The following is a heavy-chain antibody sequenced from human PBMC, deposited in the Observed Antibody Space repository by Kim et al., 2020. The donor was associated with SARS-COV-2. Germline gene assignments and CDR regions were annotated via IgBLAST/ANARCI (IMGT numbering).Heavy chain of an antibody. CDR2: IIPIFGTA. CDR1: GGTFSSYA. D-gene: IGHD2-15*01. V-gene: IGHV1-69*13. Sequence: SVKVSCKASGGTFSSYAISWVRPAPGQGLEWMGGIIPIFGTANYAQKFQGRVTITADESTSTAYMELSSLRSEDTAVYYCARFEAYCSGGSCYAFEIWGEGKMVTVSS. J-gene: IGHJ3*02. CDR3: ARFEAYCSGGSCYAFEI.